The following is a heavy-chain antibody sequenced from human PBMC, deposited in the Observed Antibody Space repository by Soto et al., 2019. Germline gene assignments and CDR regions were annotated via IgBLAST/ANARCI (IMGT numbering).Heavy chain of an antibody. D-gene: IGHD1-7*01. CDR3: ARSRELPPLRHVYFDF. J-gene: IGHJ4*02. CDR1: GASVSSYY. Sequence: PSETLSLTCKVSGASVSSYYCGWIRHPPWKGLEWIGQIYHSGTTNYNPSLMSRVTISVDTSKDHFSLTLSSVTAADTAVYYCARSRELPPLRHVYFDFWGQGIQVTVSS. V-gene: IGHV4-59*02. CDR2: IYHSGTT.